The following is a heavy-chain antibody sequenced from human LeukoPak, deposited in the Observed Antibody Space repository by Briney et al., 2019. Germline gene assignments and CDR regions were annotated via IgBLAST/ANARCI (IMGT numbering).Heavy chain of an antibody. V-gene: IGHV4-39*01. J-gene: IGHJ4*02. D-gene: IGHD5-18*01. CDR2: IYYSGST. CDR3: ARTCIQLWLDY. CDR1: GGSISSSYY. Sequence: PSETLSLTCTVSGGSISSSYYWGWIRQPPGKGLEWIGSIYYSGSTYYNPSLKSRVTISVDTSKNQFSLKLSSVTAADTAVYYCARTCIQLWLDYWGQGTLVTVSS.